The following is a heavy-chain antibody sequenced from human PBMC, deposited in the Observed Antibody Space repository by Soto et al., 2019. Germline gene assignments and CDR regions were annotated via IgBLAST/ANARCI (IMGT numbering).Heavy chain of an antibody. CDR2: INHSGST. CDR3: ARAPRGVGFDY. V-gene: IGHV4-30-2*06. Sequence: TLSLTCTVSGGSIRSGDYYWSWIRQSPGKGLEWIGEINHSGSTNYNPSLKSRVTISVDTSKNQFSLKLSSVTAADTAVYYCARAPRGVGFDYWGQGTLVTVSS. J-gene: IGHJ4*02. D-gene: IGHD1-26*01. CDR1: GGSIRSGDYY.